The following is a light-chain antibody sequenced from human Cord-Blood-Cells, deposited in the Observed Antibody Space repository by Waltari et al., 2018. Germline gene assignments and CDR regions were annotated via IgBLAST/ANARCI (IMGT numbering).Light chain of an antibody. Sequence: QSALTQPASVSGSPGQSHTISCTGTSSNVVRYNFVSWYQQHPGKAPKLMIYVCSNRPSGVSNRFSGSKSGNTASLTIAGLQAEDEADYYCSSYASSSTVVFGGGTKLTVL. J-gene: IGLJ2*01. CDR1: SSNVVRYNF. CDR2: VCS. CDR3: SSYASSSTVV. V-gene: IGLV2-14*02.